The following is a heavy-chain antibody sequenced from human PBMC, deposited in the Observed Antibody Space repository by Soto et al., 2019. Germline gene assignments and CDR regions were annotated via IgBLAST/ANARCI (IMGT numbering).Heavy chain of an antibody. J-gene: IGHJ2*01. CDR1: GGSVSSSY. V-gene: IGHV4-59*02. D-gene: IGHD1-7*01. Sequence: QVQLQESGPGLVKPSETLSLTCTVSGGSVSSSYWAWIRQPTGKGLEWIGYTFHSGSTKYNPSLKSRVTMSVDTSENQFSLKRSSVTAADTAVYYCARDQSGTQYFDLWGRGTLVIVSS. CDR3: ARDQSGTQYFDL. CDR2: TFHSGST.